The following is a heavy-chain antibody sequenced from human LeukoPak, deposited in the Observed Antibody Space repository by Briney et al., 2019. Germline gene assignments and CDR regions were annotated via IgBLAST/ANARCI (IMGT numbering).Heavy chain of an antibody. Sequence: GGSLRLSCAASGFTFSSYWMHWVRQASGEGPVWVSRVDVHGQGTAYADSVKGRFTISRDNAKNTLSLQMNSLSAEDTAVYYCARSNYDSTTFYYHLDLWGQGTLVTVSS. CDR1: GFTFSSYW. CDR2: VDVHGQGT. D-gene: IGHD2/OR15-2a*01. CDR3: ARSNYDSTTFYYHLDL. J-gene: IGHJ5*02. V-gene: IGHV3-74*01.